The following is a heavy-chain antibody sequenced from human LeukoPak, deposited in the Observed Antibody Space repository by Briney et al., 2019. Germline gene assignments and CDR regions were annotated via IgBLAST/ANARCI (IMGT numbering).Heavy chain of an antibody. CDR3: THTVDYGGNPNDY. V-gene: IGHV2-5*01. CDR1: GFSLSSGVVG. D-gene: IGHD4-23*01. J-gene: IGHJ4*02. Sequence: KESGPTLVKPTQTLTLTCTFSGFSLSSGVVGVGWIRQPPGKALEWLALIYWNDDKRYSPALKNRLTITKDTSANQVVLTLTNMEPVDTATYYCTHTVDYGGNPNDYWGQGTLVTVSS. CDR2: IYWNDDK.